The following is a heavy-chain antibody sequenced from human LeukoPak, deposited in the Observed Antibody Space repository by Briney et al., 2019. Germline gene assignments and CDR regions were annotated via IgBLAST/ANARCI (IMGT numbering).Heavy chain of an antibody. D-gene: IGHD3-9*01. J-gene: IGHJ4*02. CDR3: AKDPYDILTGLYYFDY. Sequence: GGSLRLSCAASGFTFSSYAMSWVRQAPGKGLEWVSAISGSGGSTYYADSVKGRFTISRDNSKNTLYLQMNSLRAEDTAVYYCAKDPYDILTGLYYFDYWGQGTLVTVSS. CDR2: ISGSGGST. CDR1: GFTFSSYA. V-gene: IGHV3-23*01.